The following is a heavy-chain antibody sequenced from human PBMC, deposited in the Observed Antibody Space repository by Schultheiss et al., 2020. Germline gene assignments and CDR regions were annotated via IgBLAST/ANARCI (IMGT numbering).Heavy chain of an antibody. V-gene: IGHV3-33*06. Sequence: GESLKISCAASGFTFSSYGMHWVRQAPGKGLEWVAVIWYDGSNKYYADSVKGRFTISRDNSKNTLYLQMNSLRAEDTAVYYCAKEGRTVVRYFDLWGRGTLVTVSS. CDR2: IWYDGSNK. D-gene: IGHD3-22*01. J-gene: IGHJ2*01. CDR3: AKEGRTVVRYFDL. CDR1: GFTFSSYG.